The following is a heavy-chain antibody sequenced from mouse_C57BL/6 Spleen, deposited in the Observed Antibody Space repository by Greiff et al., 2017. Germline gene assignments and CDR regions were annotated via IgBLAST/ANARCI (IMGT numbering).Heavy chain of an antibody. CDR1: GYTFTSYW. V-gene: IGHV1-69*01. Sequence: QVQLQQPGAELVMPGASVKLSCKASGYTFTSYWMHWVKQRPGQGLEWIGEIDPSDSYTNYNQKFKGKSTLTVDKSSSTAYMQLSSLTSEDSAVYYCATTLVITTVVANFDDWGQGTTLTVSS. CDR3: ATTLVITTVVANFDD. J-gene: IGHJ2*01. CDR2: IDPSDSYT. D-gene: IGHD1-1*01.